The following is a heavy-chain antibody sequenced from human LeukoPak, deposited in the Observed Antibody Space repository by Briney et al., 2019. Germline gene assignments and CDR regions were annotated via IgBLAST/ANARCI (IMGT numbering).Heavy chain of an antibody. CDR2: IYYSGRT. CDR3: ARYLTTVTYGHGFDY. Sequence: PSETLSLTCTVSGDSINGYFWSGIRQPPGKGLEWIGYIYYSGRTNYNTSLKSRVTISVDTSKNQFSLKLSSVSAADTAVYYCARYLTTVTYGHGFDYWGQGTLVSVSS. CDR1: GDSINGYF. J-gene: IGHJ4*01. D-gene: IGHD1-14*01. V-gene: IGHV4-59*12.